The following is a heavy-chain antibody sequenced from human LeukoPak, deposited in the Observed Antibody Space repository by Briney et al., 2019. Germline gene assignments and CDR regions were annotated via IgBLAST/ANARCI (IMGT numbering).Heavy chain of an antibody. D-gene: IGHD1-26*01. CDR3: AGELSGSYYY. Sequence: PGGSLRLSCAASGFTFSSYWMHWVRQAAGKGLLWVSRINADGGNTIYADSVKGRFTISRDNAKNTLYLQMNSLRAEDTAVYYCAGELSGSYYYWGQGTLVTVSS. CDR2: INADGGNT. J-gene: IGHJ4*02. CDR1: GFTFSSYW. V-gene: IGHV3-74*01.